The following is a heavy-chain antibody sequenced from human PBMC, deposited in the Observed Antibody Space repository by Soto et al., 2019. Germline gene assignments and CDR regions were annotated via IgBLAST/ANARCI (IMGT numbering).Heavy chain of an antibody. CDR1: GGSISSYY. D-gene: IGHD6-13*01. CDR2: IYYSGST. CDR3: ARLGGIAAERDWFDS. V-gene: IGHV4-59*08. Sequence: PSETLSLTCTVSGGSISSYYWSWIRQPPGKGLEWIGYIYYSGSTNYNPSLKSRVTISVDTSKNQFSLKLSSVTAADTAVYYCARLGGIAAERDWFDSWGQGTPVTVSS. J-gene: IGHJ5*01.